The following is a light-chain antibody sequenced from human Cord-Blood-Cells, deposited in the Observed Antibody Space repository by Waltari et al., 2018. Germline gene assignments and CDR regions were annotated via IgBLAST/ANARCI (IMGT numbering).Light chain of an antibody. CDR3: CSYAGSYTWV. CDR2: DVR. J-gene: IGLJ3*02. Sequence: QSALTQPRSVSGSPGQSVTISCTGTSSDVGGSNYVSWYQQHPGKAPKPMMYDVRQRPSVVPGRFSGSKSGNTASLTISGLQAEDEADYYCCSYAGSYTWVFGGGTKLTVL. V-gene: IGLV2-11*01. CDR1: SSDVGGSNY.